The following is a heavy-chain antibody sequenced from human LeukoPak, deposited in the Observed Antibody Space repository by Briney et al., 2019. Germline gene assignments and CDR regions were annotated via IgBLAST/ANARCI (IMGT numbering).Heavy chain of an antibody. CDR3: AKDQLTGFGELFGY. V-gene: IGHV3-21*04. CDR2: IGSGSGFI. Sequence: GGSLRLSCAASGFTFSSYTMNWVRQAPGKGLEWVSSIGSGSGFIFSADSVKGRFTISRDNSKNTLYLQMNSLRAEDTAVYYCAKDQLTGFGELFGYWGQGTLVTVSS. CDR1: GFTFSSYT. J-gene: IGHJ4*02. D-gene: IGHD3-10*01.